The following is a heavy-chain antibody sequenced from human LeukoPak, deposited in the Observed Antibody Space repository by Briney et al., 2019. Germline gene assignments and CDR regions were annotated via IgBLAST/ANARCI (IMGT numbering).Heavy chain of an antibody. Sequence: SETLSLTCTVSGGSISSYYWSWIRQPPGKGLEWIGYIYYSGSTNYNPSLKSRVTISVDTSKNQFSLKLSSVTAADTAVYYCARDVRYYATNWFDPWGQGTLVTVSS. D-gene: IGHD3-3*01. CDR1: GGSISSYY. CDR3: ARDVRYYATNWFDP. V-gene: IGHV4-59*01. J-gene: IGHJ5*02. CDR2: IYYSGST.